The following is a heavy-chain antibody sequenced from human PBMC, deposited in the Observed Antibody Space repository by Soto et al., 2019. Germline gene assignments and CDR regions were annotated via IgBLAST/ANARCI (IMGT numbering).Heavy chain of an antibody. Sequence: PSETLSLTCTVSGGSISSGGYYWSWIRQHPGKGLEWIGYIYYSGSTYYNPSLKSRVTISVDTSKNQFSLKLSSVTAADTAVYYCASIGIAAAGTVITPYYFDYWGQGTLVTVSS. D-gene: IGHD6-13*01. CDR3: ASIGIAAAGTVITPYYFDY. CDR1: GGSISSGGYY. J-gene: IGHJ4*02. CDR2: IYYSGST. V-gene: IGHV4-31*03.